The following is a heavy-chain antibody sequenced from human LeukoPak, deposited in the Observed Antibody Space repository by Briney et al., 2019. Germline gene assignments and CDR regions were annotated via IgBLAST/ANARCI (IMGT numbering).Heavy chain of an antibody. Sequence: GGSLRLSCAASGFTFSSYSMNWVRQAPGKGLEWVSSISSSSSYIYYADSVKGRFTISRDNSKNTLYLQMNSLRAEDTAVYYCAGTQPRGTKWELRLPAFDYWGQGTLVTVSS. CDR1: GFTFSSYS. D-gene: IGHD1-26*01. J-gene: IGHJ4*02. CDR3: AGTQPRGTKWELRLPAFDY. CDR2: ISSSSSYI. V-gene: IGHV3-21*01.